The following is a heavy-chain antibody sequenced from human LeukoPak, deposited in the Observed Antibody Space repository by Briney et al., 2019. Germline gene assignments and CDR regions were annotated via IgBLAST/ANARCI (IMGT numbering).Heavy chain of an antibody. J-gene: IGHJ3*02. CDR1: GFTFSSYS. CDR2: ISSSSSYI. Sequence: PGGSLRLSCAASGFTFSSYSMNWFRQAPGKGLEWVSSISSSSSYIYYADSVKGRFTISRDNAKNSLYLQMNSLRAEDTAVYYCARADLYCSSSGCARRAFDIWGQGTMVTVSS. CDR3: ARADLYCSSSGCARRAFDI. V-gene: IGHV3-21*01. D-gene: IGHD3-22*01.